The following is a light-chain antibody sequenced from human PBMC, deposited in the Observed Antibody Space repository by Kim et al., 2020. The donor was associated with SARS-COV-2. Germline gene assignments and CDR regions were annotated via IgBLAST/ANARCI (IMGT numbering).Light chain of an antibody. Sequence: LTQPPSASGSPGQSVTISCTGTSSDVGGYNYVSWYQQHPGKAPKVMIYEVSKRPSGVPDRFSGSKSGNTASLTVSGLQPEDEADYYCSSYAGSTIVVFGGGTQLTVL. CDR3: SSYAGSTIVV. J-gene: IGLJ2*01. V-gene: IGLV2-8*01. CDR1: SSDVGGYNY. CDR2: EVS.